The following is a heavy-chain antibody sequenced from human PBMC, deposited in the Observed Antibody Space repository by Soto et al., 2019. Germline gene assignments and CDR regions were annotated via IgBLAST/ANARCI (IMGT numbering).Heavy chain of an antibody. CDR2: IIPIFGTA. Sequence: QVQLVQSGAEVKKPGSSVKVSCKASGGTFSSYAINWVRQAPGQGLEWMGGIIPIFGTANYAQKFQGRVTITADESTSTAYMELSSLRSEDTAVYYCARDGLDDILTGTPYYFDYWGQGTLVTVSS. V-gene: IGHV1-69*01. J-gene: IGHJ4*02. CDR1: GGTFSSYA. CDR3: ARDGLDDILTGTPYYFDY. D-gene: IGHD3-9*01.